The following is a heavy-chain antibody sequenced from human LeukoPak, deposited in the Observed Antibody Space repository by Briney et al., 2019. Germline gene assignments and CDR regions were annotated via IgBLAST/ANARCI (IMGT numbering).Heavy chain of an antibody. CDR1: GGSISRYY. CDR3: AREGGDYYYYYMDV. J-gene: IGHJ6*03. CDR2: IYYSGSN. V-gene: IGHV4-59*01. Sequence: PSETLSLTCTVSGGSISRYYWSWIRQPPGKGLEWIGYIYYSGSNNYNPSLKSRVTISVDTSKNQFSLKLSSVTAADTAVYYCAREGGDYYYYYMDVWGKGTTVTVSS. D-gene: IGHD2-21*01.